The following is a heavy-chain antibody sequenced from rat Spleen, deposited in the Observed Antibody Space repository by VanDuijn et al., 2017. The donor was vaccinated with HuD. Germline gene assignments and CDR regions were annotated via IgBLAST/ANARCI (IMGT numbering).Heavy chain of an antibody. V-gene: IGHV2-72*01. J-gene: IGHJ1*01. D-gene: IGHD5-1*01. CDR3: ARPNQLGGYWYLDF. CDR2: IWTGGGT. CDR1: GFSLTSYH. Sequence: QVQLKESGPGLVQPSQTLSLICTVSGFSLTSYHVSWVRQPPGKSLVWMGIIWTGGGTNYNSAVQSRLSISRDTSKSQVFLKMDSLQPEDTGTYYCARPNQLGGYWYLDFWGPGTMVTVSS.